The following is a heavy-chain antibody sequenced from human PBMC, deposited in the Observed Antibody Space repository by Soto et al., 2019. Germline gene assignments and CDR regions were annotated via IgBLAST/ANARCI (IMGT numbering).Heavy chain of an antibody. Sequence: SETLSLTCAVYGGSVSGYYWSWIRQPPGKGLEWIGEVNHSGSTNYNPSLKSRVTISVDTSKNQFSLKLSSVTAADTAVYYCARMSIAARRGYYYGMDVWGQGTKVTVSS. CDR3: ARMSIAARRGYYYGMDV. V-gene: IGHV4-34*01. CDR1: GGSVSGYY. J-gene: IGHJ6*02. D-gene: IGHD6-6*01. CDR2: VNHSGST.